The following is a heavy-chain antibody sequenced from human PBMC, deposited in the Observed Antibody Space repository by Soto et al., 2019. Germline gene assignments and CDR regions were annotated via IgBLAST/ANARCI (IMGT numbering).Heavy chain of an antibody. CDR1: GYTFTRSG. CDR2: ISTYNGDT. J-gene: IGHJ6*02. V-gene: IGHV1-18*01. D-gene: IGHD5-12*01. Sequence: QVQLVQSGAEVKKPGASVKVSCKASGYTFTRSGISWVRQDPGRGLEWMGCISTYNGDTNYAQTFQGRVTMTTDTSTSTVYMELRSLRSDDTAVYYCAREGVAPYYYYGMDVWGQGTPVTVSS. CDR3: AREGVAPYYYYGMDV.